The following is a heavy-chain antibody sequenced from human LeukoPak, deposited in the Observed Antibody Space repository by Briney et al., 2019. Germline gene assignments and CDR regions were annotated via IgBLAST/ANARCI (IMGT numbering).Heavy chain of an antibody. Sequence: GGSLRLSCAASGFTFSSYAMSWVRQAPGKGLEWVSVISGSGFTTYYADSVKGRFTISRDNSKNTLYLQMNSLRAEDTAVYYCAKDASRGSYFWDYWGQGTLVTVSS. CDR1: GFTFSSYA. D-gene: IGHD1-26*01. CDR2: ISGSGFTT. J-gene: IGHJ4*02. V-gene: IGHV3-23*01. CDR3: AKDASRGSYFWDY.